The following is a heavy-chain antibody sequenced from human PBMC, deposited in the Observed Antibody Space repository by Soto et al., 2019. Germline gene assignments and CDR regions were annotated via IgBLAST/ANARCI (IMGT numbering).Heavy chain of an antibody. J-gene: IGHJ6*02. CDR1: GYTFSNYA. CDR2: INAGDGNT. CDR3: APCVSPPGAGINDYNTSAMNF. V-gene: IGHV1-3*01. D-gene: IGHD1-20*01. Sequence: ASVKVSCKASGYTFSNYAIHWMRQAPGQRLEWMGWINAGDGNTKYSQKFQDRVTITSDTSASTAYMELSGLRSEDTAVYYCAPCVSPPGAGINDYNTSAMNFWG.